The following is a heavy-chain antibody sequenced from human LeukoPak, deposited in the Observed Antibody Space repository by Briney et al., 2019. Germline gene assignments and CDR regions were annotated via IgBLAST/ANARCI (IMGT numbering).Heavy chain of an antibody. D-gene: IGHD3-22*01. Sequence: GGSLRLSCAASGFTFSNAWMSWVRQAPGKGLEWVGRIKSKTDGGTTDYAAPVKGRFTISRDDSKNTLYLQMNSLKTEDTAVYYCTTDRITMIVVVSYWGQGTLVTVSS. J-gene: IGHJ4*02. V-gene: IGHV3-15*01. CDR3: TTDRITMIVVVSY. CDR1: GFTFSNAW. CDR2: IKSKTDGGTT.